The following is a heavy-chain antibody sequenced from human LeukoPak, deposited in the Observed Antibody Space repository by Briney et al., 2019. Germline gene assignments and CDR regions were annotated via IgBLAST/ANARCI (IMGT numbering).Heavy chain of an antibody. V-gene: IGHV3-23*01. CDR2: IGGSGGST. CDR1: GFTFSSYA. D-gene: IGHD2-2*01. CDR3: AKVGPASFDY. J-gene: IGHJ4*02. Sequence: PGGSLRLSCAASGFTFSSYAMSWVRQAPGKGLEWVSVIGGSGGSTYSADSVKGRFTISRDNSKNTLYLQMNSLRAEDTAVYYCAKVGPASFDYWGQGTLVTVSS.